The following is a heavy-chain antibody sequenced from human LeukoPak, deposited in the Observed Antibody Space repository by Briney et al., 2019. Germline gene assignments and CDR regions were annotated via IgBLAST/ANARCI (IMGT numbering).Heavy chain of an antibody. CDR3: ARGRYCSADICSGGDAFDI. J-gene: IGHJ3*02. V-gene: IGHV4-4*07. D-gene: IGHD2-15*01. Sequence: SETLSLTCTVSGGSINNYYWSWIRQPAGKGLEWVGRIFTRGSTNYNPSLKSRVTMSVDTSKNQFSLKLSSVTAADTAVYYCARGRYCSADICSGGDAFDIWGQGTMVSVSS. CDR1: GGSINNYY. CDR2: IFTRGST.